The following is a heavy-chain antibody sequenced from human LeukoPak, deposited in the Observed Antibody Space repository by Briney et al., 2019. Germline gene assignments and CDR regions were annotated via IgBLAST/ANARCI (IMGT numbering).Heavy chain of an antibody. CDR3: ARQMTTVTGRDAFDI. Sequence: GESLQISCKGSGYSFTSYWIGGVRQMPGKGLEWMGIIYPGDSDTRYSPSFQGQVTISADKSISTAYPQWSSLKASDTAMYYCARQMTTVTGRDAFDIWGQGTMVTVSS. CDR1: GYSFTSYW. J-gene: IGHJ3*02. CDR2: IYPGDSDT. D-gene: IGHD4-17*01. V-gene: IGHV5-51*01.